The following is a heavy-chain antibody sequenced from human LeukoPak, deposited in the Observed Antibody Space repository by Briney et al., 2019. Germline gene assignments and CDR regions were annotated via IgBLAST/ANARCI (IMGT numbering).Heavy chain of an antibody. J-gene: IGHJ3*02. CDR3: ARATQYYDYVWGSYRPDAFDI. Sequence: QPGGSLRLSCAASGFTFSSYAMSWVRQAPGKGLEWVSAISGSGGSTYYADSVKGRFTISRDNSKNTLYLQMNSLRAEDTAVYYCARATQYYDYVWGSYRPDAFDIWGQGTMVTVSS. D-gene: IGHD3-16*02. CDR1: GFTFSSYA. V-gene: IGHV3-23*01. CDR2: ISGSGGST.